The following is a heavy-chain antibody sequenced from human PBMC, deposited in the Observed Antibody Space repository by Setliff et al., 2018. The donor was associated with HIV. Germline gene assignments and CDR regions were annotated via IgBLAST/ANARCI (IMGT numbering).Heavy chain of an antibody. V-gene: IGHV4-59*08. Sequence: SETLSLTCTVSGGSISTYYWSWIRQPPGKGLEWIGSIYFTGSSDNNPSLKSRVTLSVDTSKHQFSLKLSSVTAADTAVYYCARHSSGWFHPDYWGQGTPVTVSS. D-gene: IGHD6-19*01. J-gene: IGHJ4*02. CDR2: IYFTGSS. CDR1: GGSISTYY. CDR3: ARHSSGWFHPDY.